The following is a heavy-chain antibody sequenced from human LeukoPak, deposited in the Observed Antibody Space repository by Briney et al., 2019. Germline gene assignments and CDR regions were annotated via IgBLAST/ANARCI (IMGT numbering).Heavy chain of an antibody. CDR1: GFTFSDHF. D-gene: IGHD1-26*01. Sequence: GGSLRLSCAAYGFTFSDHFLDWVRQAPGKGLEWVGRTRNKANSYITEYAASVKGRFTISRDDPKNSMYLQMSSLKTDDTAMYYCASIRGTFGYWGQGTLVTVSS. CDR3: ASIRGTFGY. J-gene: IGHJ4*02. CDR2: TRNKANSYIT. V-gene: IGHV3-72*01.